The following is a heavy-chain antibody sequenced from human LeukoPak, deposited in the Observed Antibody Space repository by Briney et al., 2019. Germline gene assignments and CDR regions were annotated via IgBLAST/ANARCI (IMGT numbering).Heavy chain of an antibody. J-gene: IGHJ4*02. CDR1: GGSISSSSYY. CDR2: IYYSGST. D-gene: IGHD4-17*01. Sequence: SETLSLTCTVSGGSISSSSYYWGWIRQPPGKGLEWIGSIYYSGSTYYNPSLKSRVTISVDTSKNQFSLKLSSVTAADTAVYYCARAWNPKLRNDYGDFGRSTFDYWGQGTLVTVSS. V-gene: IGHV4-39*07. CDR3: ARAWNPKLRNDYGDFGRSTFDY.